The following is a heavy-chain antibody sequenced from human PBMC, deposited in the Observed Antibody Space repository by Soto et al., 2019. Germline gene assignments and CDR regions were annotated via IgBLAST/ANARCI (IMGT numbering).Heavy chain of an antibody. CDR3: ARGLIEMAVRGFWFY. J-gene: IGHJ4*02. CDR1: GGTFSSFS. V-gene: IGHV1-69*12. D-gene: IGHD3-3*01. CDR2: IIPVSGTP. Sequence: QVHVMQSGPEVKKPGSSVKVSCKTYGGTFSSFSISWVRQAPGQGLEWMGGIIPVSGTPHYAQKFQDRVTITADESTRTSYMELSSLTSDDTAIYYCARGLIEMAVRGFWFYWGQGSLVTVSS.